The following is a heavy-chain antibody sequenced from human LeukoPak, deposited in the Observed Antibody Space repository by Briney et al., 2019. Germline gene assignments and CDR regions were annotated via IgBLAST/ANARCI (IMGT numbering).Heavy chain of an antibody. V-gene: IGHV4-39*07. J-gene: IGHJ6*03. CDR3: AREVAEPPVLLWFGGDYYYYYYMDV. Sequence: PSETLSLTCTVSGGSISSSSYYWGWIRQPPGKGLEWIGSIYYSGSTYYNPSLKSRVTISVDTSKNQFSLKLSSVTAADTAVYYCAREVAEPPVLLWFGGDYYYYYYMDVWGKGTTVTISS. D-gene: IGHD3-10*01. CDR2: IYYSGST. CDR1: GGSISSSSYY.